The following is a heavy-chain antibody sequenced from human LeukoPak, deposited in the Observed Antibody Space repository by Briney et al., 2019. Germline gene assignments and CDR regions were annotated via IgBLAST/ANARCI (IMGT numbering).Heavy chain of an antibody. CDR2: ISSSSDYI. Sequence: GGSLRLSCAASGFTFSSYSMNWVRQAPGKGLEWVSSISSSSDYIHYADSVKGRFTISRDNARNSLYLQMNSLRAEDTAVYYCAREVPWVWNFDLWGRGTLVTVSS. CDR1: GFTFSSYS. J-gene: IGHJ2*01. D-gene: IGHD1-26*01. CDR3: AREVPWVWNFDL. V-gene: IGHV3-21*01.